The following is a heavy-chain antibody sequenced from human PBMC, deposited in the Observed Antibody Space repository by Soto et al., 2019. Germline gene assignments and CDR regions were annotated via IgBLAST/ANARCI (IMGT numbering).Heavy chain of an antibody. D-gene: IGHD1-1*01. CDR3: ARDEYNDSAD. Sequence: SCEECGGRIRSNSRRWVRQAPGQGLEWMGGIIPVFDTTKYAQKFQGRVSITADKATSTAYMELTKLTSQDTALYYRARDEYNDSADSGQGTLVTVSS. J-gene: IGHJ4*02. V-gene: IGHV1-69*06. CDR1: GGRIRSNS. CDR2: IIPVFDTT.